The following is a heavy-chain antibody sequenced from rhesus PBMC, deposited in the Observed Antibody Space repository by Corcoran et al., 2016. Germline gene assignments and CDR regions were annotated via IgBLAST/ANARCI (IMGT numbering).Heavy chain of an antibody. CDR1: GYSITSGYG. CDR2: IGGSSGST. V-gene: IGHV4-127*01. Sequence: QVQLQESGPGLVKPSETLSLTCAVSGYSITSGYGWSWIRQPPGTGLEWIGYIGGSSGSTNYNPSLKSRVTISKDTSKNQFSLKLSSVTAADTAVYYCARDLGYGSSPYFDYWGQGVLVTVSS. J-gene: IGHJ4*01. CDR3: ARDLGYGSSPYFDY. D-gene: IGHD4-29*01.